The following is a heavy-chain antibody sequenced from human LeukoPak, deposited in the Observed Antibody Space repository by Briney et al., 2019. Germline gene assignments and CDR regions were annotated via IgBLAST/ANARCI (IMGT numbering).Heavy chain of an antibody. V-gene: IGHV3-53*01. CDR2: IYSGGNT. D-gene: IGHD4-23*01. J-gene: IGHJ3*02. Sequence: GGSLRLSCAASGFTVSSNYINWVRQAPGKGLERVPVIYSGGNTYYADSVKGRFTISRDNSKNTLYLQMNSLRAEDTAVYYCARSGGRGSDVFDIWGQGTMVTVSS. CDR1: GFTVSSNY. CDR3: ARSGGRGSDVFDI.